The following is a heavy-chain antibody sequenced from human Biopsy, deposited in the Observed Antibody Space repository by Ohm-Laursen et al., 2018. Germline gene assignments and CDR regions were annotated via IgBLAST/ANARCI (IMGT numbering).Heavy chain of an antibody. CDR2: MNPNSGNT. J-gene: IGHJ4*02. V-gene: IGHV1-8*02. Sequence: SVKVSCKAPGGTFSNYGVNWVRQATGQGLEWMGWMNPNSGNTGYAQKFQGRVTMTRNTSISTAYMELSSLTSVDTAVYYCARDFNYDGGGSFNFDYWGQGTLVTVSS. D-gene: IGHD3-22*01. CDR3: ARDFNYDGGGSFNFDY. CDR1: GGTFSNYG.